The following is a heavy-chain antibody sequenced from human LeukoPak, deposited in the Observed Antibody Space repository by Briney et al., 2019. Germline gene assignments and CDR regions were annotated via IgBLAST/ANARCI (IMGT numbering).Heavy chain of an antibody. V-gene: IGHV3-21*01. CDR2: ISSTGSYI. D-gene: IGHD6-13*01. CDR3: ARRQSTIAAAFDY. J-gene: IGHJ4*02. CDR1: GFTFSSYS. Sequence: NPGGSLRLSCAASGFTFSSYSMNWVRQAPGKGLEWVSSISSTGSYIYYADSLKGRFTISRDNAKNSLYLQMNSLRAEDAAVYYCARRQSTIAAAFDYWGQGTLVTVSS.